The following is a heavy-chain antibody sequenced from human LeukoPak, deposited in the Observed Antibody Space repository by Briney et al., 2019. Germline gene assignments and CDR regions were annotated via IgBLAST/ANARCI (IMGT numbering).Heavy chain of an antibody. J-gene: IGHJ3*02. V-gene: IGHV4-34*01. CDR2: INHSGST. CDR1: GGSFSGYY. D-gene: IGHD4-17*01. CDR3: ARGLLRGLTGSWFEAFDI. Sequence: SETLSLTCAVYGGSFSGYYWSWIRQPPGKGLEWIGEINHSGSTNYNPSLKSRVTISVDTSKNQFSLKLSSVTAADTATYYCARGLLRGLTGSWFEAFDIWGQGTMVTVSS.